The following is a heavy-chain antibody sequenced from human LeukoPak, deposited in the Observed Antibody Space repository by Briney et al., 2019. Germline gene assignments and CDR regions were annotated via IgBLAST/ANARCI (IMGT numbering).Heavy chain of an antibody. Sequence: PSETLFLTCTVSGGSVGSGSYYWSWIRQSPGKGLEWIGYILYSDITNYNPSLKSRVTMSVDTSKNQFSLRLTSVTAADTAVYYCAAMAVNWFDSWGQGTLVIVSS. CDR1: GGSVGSGSYY. V-gene: IGHV4-61*01. CDR3: AAMAVNWFDS. J-gene: IGHJ5*01. CDR2: ILYSDIT. D-gene: IGHD5-18*01.